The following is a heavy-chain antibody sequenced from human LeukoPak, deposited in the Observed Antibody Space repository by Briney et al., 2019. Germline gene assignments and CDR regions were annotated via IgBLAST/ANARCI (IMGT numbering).Heavy chain of an antibody. Sequence: XXVRXAPXXXXXXXXXXNPNSGGTTSAQNFQGWVTMTRDTSISTAYMELSRLRSDDTAVYYCARGPRRAVAAYNWFDPWGQGTLVTVSS. J-gene: IGHJ5*02. CDR3: ARGPRRAVAAYNWFDP. V-gene: IGHV1-2*04. CDR2: XNPNSGGT. D-gene: IGHD6-19*01.